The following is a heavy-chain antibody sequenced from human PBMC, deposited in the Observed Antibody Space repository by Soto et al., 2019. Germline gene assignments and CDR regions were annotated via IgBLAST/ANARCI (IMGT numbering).Heavy chain of an antibody. V-gene: IGHV4-34*01. CDR2: INHSGST. J-gene: IGHJ6*03. CDR3: ARGPHYGSGSYPWGRYYYYMDV. CDR1: GGSFSGYY. D-gene: IGHD3-10*01. Sequence: SETLSLTCAVYGGSFSGYYWSWIRQPPGKGLEWIGEINHSGSTNYNPSLKSRVTISVDTSKNQFSLKLSSVTAADTAVYYCARGPHYGSGSYPWGRYYYYMDVWGKGTTVTVSS.